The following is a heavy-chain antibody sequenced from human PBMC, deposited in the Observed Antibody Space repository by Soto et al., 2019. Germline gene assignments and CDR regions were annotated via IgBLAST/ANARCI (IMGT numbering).Heavy chain of an antibody. J-gene: IGHJ4*02. V-gene: IGHV1-18*01. Sequence: QVQLVQSGAEVKKPGASVKVSCKASGYTFTSYGISWVRQAPGQGLEWMGWISAYNGNTNYAQKLQCRVTMTTDTYTRTAYMELRSLKSDDTAVYYCARDREGIAAAGAESLLDYWGQGTLVTVSS. CDR1: GYTFTSYG. D-gene: IGHD6-13*01. CDR2: ISAYNGNT. CDR3: ARDREGIAAAGAESLLDY.